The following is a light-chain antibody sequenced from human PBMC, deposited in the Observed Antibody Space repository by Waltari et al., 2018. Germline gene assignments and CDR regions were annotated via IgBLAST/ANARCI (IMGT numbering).Light chain of an antibody. CDR1: SSDIGGYNY. Sequence: QSALTQPPSASGSPGQSVTISCTGTSSDIGGYNYVSWYQQHPGKAPKLMIYGVNKRPSGVPERFSGSKSGNTASLTVSGLQAEDEADYYCSSYAGSNNYVFGTGTKVTVL. CDR3: SSYAGSNNYV. CDR2: GVN. V-gene: IGLV2-8*01. J-gene: IGLJ1*01.